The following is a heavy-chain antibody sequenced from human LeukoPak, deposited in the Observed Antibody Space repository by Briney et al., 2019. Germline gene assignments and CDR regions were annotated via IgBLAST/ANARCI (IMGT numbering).Heavy chain of an antibody. CDR2: IYYDGNT. CDR1: DGSINSYY. V-gene: IGHV4-59*01. CDR3: ARGRSNYYGMDV. J-gene: IGHJ6*02. Sequence: SEALSLTCSVSDGSINSYYWNWIRRPPGKGLEWIGYIYYDGNTNYSPSLKSRVTMSVDTSKNLFSLKVSSVTAADTAVYYCARGRSNYYGMDVWGQGTTVTVSS. D-gene: IGHD1-26*01.